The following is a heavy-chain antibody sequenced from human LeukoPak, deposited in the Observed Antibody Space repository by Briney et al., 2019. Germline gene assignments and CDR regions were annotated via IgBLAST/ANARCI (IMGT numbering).Heavy chain of an antibody. CDR3: AKGGGGRLIYYYYMDV. CDR1: GFTFDDYA. D-gene: IGHD3-16*01. Sequence: GRSLRLSCAASGFTFDDYAMHWVRQAPGKGLEWVSGITWNSDNIDYADSVKGRFTISGDNAKNSLYLQMNSLRAEDMALYYCAKGGGGRLIYYYYMDVWGKGTTVTVSS. J-gene: IGHJ6*03. V-gene: IGHV3-9*03. CDR2: ITWNSDNI.